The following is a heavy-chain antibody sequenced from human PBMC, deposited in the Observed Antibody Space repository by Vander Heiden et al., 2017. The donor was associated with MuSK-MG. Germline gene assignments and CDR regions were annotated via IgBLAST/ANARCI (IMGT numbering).Heavy chain of an antibody. J-gene: IGHJ4*02. CDR2: ISGSGGST. Sequence: EVQLLDSGGGWVQPGGSLRLSCAASGCTFSSNAMSWVRQAPGKGLEWVSAISGSGGSTYYADSVKGRFTISRDNSKNTLYLQMNRLRAEDTAVYYCAKWRSSSGFDYWGQGTLVTVSS. CDR3: AKWRSSSGFDY. CDR1: GCTFSSNA. D-gene: IGHD6-6*01. V-gene: IGHV3-23*01.